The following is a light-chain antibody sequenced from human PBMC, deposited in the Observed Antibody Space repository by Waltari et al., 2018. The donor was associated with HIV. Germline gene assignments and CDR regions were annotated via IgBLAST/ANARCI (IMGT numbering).Light chain of an antibody. V-gene: IGLV3-1*01. J-gene: IGLJ2*01. CDR1: KLGDKY. Sequence: SYELTQPPSVSVSPGQTASITCSGEKLGDKYACWFQQKPGQSLVVVIYTHTKRSSGIPERFSGSNSGNIATLTISGAQALDEADYYCQAWDSSTEVFGGGTKLTVL. CDR2: THT. CDR3: QAWDSSTEV.